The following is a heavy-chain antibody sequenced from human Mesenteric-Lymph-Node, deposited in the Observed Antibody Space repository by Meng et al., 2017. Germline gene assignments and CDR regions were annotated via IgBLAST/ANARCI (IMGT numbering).Heavy chain of an antibody. CDR3: ARVVSVRGVMGDWFDP. CDR2: IYYSGST. V-gene: IGHV4-31*01. D-gene: IGHD3-10*01. J-gene: IGHJ5*02. CDR1: GGSISSGGYY. Sequence: VPLPESGPGLVKPSQTLSLTCTVSGGSISSGGYYWSWIRQHPGKGLEWIGYIYYSGSTYYNPSLKSLVTISVDTSKNQFSLKLSSVTAADTAVYYCARVVSVRGVMGDWFDPWGQGTLVTVSS.